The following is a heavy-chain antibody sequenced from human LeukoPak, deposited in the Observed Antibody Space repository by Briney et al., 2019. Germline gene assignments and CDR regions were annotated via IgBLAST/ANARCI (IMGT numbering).Heavy chain of an antibody. Sequence: ASVKVSCKASGGTFSSYAISWVRQAPGQGLEWMGGIIPIFGTANYAQKFQGRVTITADKSTSTAYMELSSLRSEDTAVYYCARDLEVTRREDWFDPWGQGTLVTVSS. D-gene: IGHD2-21*02. V-gene: IGHV1-69*06. CDR1: GGTFSSYA. CDR2: IIPIFGTA. CDR3: ARDLEVTRREDWFDP. J-gene: IGHJ5*02.